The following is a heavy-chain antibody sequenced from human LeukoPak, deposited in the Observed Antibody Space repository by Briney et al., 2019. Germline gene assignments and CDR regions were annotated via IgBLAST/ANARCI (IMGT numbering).Heavy chain of an antibody. CDR1: GFTFSSYW. CDR2: IKQDGSEK. D-gene: IGHD4-23*01. Sequence: GGSLRLSCAASGFTFSSYWMSWVRQAPGKGLEWVANIKQDGSEKYYVDSVKGRFTISRDNAKNSLYLQMNSLRAEDTAVYYCAGDSDYGGYSRFDYWGQGALVTVS. CDR3: AGDSDYGGYSRFDY. J-gene: IGHJ4*02. V-gene: IGHV3-7*01.